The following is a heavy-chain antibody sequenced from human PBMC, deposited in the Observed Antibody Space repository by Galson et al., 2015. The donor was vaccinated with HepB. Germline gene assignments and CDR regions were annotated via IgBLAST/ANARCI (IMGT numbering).Heavy chain of an antibody. V-gene: IGHV3-7*01. CDR3: ARARRYGSGSYYYFDY. D-gene: IGHD3-10*01. CDR2: IKQDGSEK. Sequence: SLRLSCAASGFTFSSYWMSWVRQAPGKGLEWVANIKQDGSEKYYVDSVKGRFTISRDNAKNSLYLQMNSLRAEDTAVYYCARARRYGSGSYYYFDYWDQGTLVTVSS. J-gene: IGHJ4*02. CDR1: GFTFSSYW.